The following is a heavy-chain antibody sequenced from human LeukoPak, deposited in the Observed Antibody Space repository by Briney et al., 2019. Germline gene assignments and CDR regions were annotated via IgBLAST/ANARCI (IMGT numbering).Heavy chain of an antibody. V-gene: IGHV1-2*02. CDR2: INPNSGGT. CDR3: ARTLYCSGGSCYSLPDY. D-gene: IGHD2-15*01. J-gene: IGHJ4*02. Sequence: ASVKVSCKASGYTFTGYYMHWVRQPPGQGLEWMGWINPNSGGTNYAQKFQGRVTMTRDTSISTAYMELSRLRSDDTAVYYCARTLYCSGGSCYSLPDYWGQGTLVTVSS. CDR1: GYTFTGYY.